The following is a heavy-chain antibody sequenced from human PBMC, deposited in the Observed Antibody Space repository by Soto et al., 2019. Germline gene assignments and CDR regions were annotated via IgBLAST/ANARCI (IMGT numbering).Heavy chain of an antibody. CDR2: IYHSGST. V-gene: IGHV4-38-2*01. J-gene: IGHJ4*02. CDR3: ARGDRRNFDY. D-gene: IGHD3-10*01. Sequence: TSETLSLTCAVSGYSISSGYYWGWIRQPPAKGLEWIGSIYHSGSTYYNPSLKSRVTISVDTSKNQFSLKLSSVTAADTAVYYCARGDRRNFDYWGQGTLVTVSS. CDR1: GYSISSGYY.